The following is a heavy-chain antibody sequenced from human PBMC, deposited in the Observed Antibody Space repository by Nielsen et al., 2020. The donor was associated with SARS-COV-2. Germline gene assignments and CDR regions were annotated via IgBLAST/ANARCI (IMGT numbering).Heavy chain of an antibody. V-gene: IGHV3-11*05. CDR2: ISSSTTHT. CDR1: GFTFTDYY. J-gene: IGHJ4*02. Sequence: GESLKISCAASGFTFTDYYMSWIRQAPGKGLEWVSFISSSTTHTDYADSVKGRFTISRDNAKNSLYLQMNSLRAEDTAVYFCARDRTSNGDYGEGDYWGQGLLVTVSS. D-gene: IGHD4-17*01. CDR3: ARDRTSNGDYGEGDY.